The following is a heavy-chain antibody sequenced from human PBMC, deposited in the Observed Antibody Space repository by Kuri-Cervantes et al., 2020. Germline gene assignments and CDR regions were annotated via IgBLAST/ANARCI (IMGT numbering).Heavy chain of an antibody. J-gene: IGHJ5*01. Sequence: GGSLRLSCAASGFTFSSYAMSWVRQAPGKGLEWVSAISGSGGSTYYADSVKGRFTISRDNSKNTLYLQMNSLKIEDTAVYYCATPRDGYDSWGQGTLVTVSS. D-gene: IGHD5-24*01. CDR1: GFTFSSYA. CDR3: ATPRDGYDS. CDR2: ISGSGGST. V-gene: IGHV3-23*01.